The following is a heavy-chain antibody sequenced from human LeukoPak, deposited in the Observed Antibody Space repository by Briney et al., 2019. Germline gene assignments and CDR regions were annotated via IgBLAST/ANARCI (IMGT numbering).Heavy chain of an antibody. Sequence: SETLSLTCAVYGGSFSGDFWSWIRQSPGKGLEWIGEITHGGSTNYNPSLKSRVTIPVDTSKNQFSLKLSSVTAADTAVYYCARQSRITMVRGVIGWFDPWGQGTLVTVSS. CDR2: ITHGGST. J-gene: IGHJ5*02. D-gene: IGHD3-10*01. CDR3: ARQSRITMVRGVIGWFDP. V-gene: IGHV4-34*01. CDR1: GGSFSGDF.